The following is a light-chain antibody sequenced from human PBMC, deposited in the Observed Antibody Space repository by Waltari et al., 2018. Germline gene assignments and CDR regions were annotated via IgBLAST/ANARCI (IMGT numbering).Light chain of an antibody. J-gene: IGKJ3*01. V-gene: IGKV3-11*01. Sequence: EIVLKQSPATLSLSPGDRATLSCRASQSISSYLAWYQQKPGQAPRLLIYDASTRATGIPARFSGNWSVTDFTLTISSLEPEDFAIYYCQQRSKSFSFGPGTKVDMK. CDR2: DAS. CDR1: QSISSY. CDR3: QQRSKSFS.